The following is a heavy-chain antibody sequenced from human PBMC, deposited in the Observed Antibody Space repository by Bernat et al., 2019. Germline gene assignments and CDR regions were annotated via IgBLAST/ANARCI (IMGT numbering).Heavy chain of an antibody. V-gene: IGHV3-9*01. Sequence: EVQLVESGGGLVQPGRSLRLSCAASGFTFDDYAMHWVRQAAGKGLEWVSGISWNSGSIGYEDSVKGRFNISRDNAKNSLYLQMNSLRAEDTALYYCAKDFLSHGFRRYGMDVWGQGTTVTVSS. CDR3: AKDFLSHGFRRYGMDV. J-gene: IGHJ6*02. CDR1: GFTFDDYA. CDR2: ISWNSGSI. D-gene: IGHD3-10*01.